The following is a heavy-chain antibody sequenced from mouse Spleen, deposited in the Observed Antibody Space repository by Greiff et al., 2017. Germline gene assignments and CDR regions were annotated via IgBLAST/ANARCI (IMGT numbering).Heavy chain of an antibody. J-gene: IGHJ1*01. Sequence: QVQLQQPGAELVMPGASVKLSCKASGYTFTSYWMHWVKQRPGQGLEWIGEIDPSDSYTNYNQKFKGKATLTVDKSSNTAYMQLSSLTSEDSAVYYCARYNYGSSLYWYFDVWGAGTTVTVSS. V-gene: IGHV1-69*01. CDR1: GYTFTSYW. CDR2: IDPSDSYT. CDR3: ARYNYGSSLYWYFDV. D-gene: IGHD1-1*01.